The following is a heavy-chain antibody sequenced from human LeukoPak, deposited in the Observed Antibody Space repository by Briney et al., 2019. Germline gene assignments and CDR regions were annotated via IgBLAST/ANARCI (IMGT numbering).Heavy chain of an antibody. CDR1: GGTFSSYA. J-gene: IGHJ5*02. Sequence: ASVKVSCKASGGTFSSYAISWVRQAPGQGLEWMGGIIPIFGTANYAQKFQGRVTITADESTSTAYMELSSLRSEDTAVYYCARSHRDGVVVITDNWFDPWGQGTLVTVPS. CDR3: ARSHRDGVVVITDNWFDP. V-gene: IGHV1-69*13. CDR2: IIPIFGTA. D-gene: IGHD3-22*01.